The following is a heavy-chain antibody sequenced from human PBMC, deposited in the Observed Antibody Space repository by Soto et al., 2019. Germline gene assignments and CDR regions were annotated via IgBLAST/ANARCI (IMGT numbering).Heavy chain of an antibody. CDR1: GGSISGGGGYY. Sequence: QVHLQESGPGLVKASQTLSLTCTVSGGSISGGGGYYWSWIRQHPGKGLEWIGYIYYSGSPYYNPSLKSRATISVDTSENQFSLKLSSVTAADTAVYYCARRASSGRDPFYFDYWGQGTLVAVSS. J-gene: IGHJ4*02. CDR2: IYYSGSP. V-gene: IGHV4-31*03. CDR3: ARRASSGRDPFYFDY. D-gene: IGHD6-6*01.